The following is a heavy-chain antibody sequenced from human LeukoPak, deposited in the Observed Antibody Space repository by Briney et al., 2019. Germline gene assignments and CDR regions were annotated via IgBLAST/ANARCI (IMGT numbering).Heavy chain of an antibody. V-gene: IGHV4-39*07. CDR3: ARLLWFGDFRNYYGMDV. J-gene: IGHJ6*02. CDR1: GGSISSSSYY. D-gene: IGHD3-10*01. CDR2: IYYSGST. Sequence: SETLSLACTVSGGSISSSSYYWGWIRQPPGKGLEWIGSIYYSGSTYYNPSLKSRVTISVDTSKNQFSLKLSSVTAADTAVYYCARLLWFGDFRNYYGMDVWGQGTTVTVSS.